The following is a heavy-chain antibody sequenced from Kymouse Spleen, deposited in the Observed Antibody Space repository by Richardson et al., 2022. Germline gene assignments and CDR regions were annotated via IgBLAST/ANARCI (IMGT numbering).Heavy chain of an antibody. CDR2: INSDGSST. D-gene: IGHD1-26*01. V-gene: IGHV3-74*01. CDR3: ARDRDSGSYLYYYYYYGMDV. CDR1: GFTFSSYW. J-gene: IGHJ6*02. Sequence: EVQLVESGGGLVQPGGSLRLSCAASGFTFSSYWMHWVRQAPGKGLVWVSRINSDGSSTSYADSVKGRFTISRDNAKNTLYLQMNSLRAEDTAVYYCARDRDSGSYLYYYYYYGMDVWGQGTTVTVSS.